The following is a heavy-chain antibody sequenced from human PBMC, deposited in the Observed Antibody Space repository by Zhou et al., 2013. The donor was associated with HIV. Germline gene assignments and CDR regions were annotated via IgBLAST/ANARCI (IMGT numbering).Heavy chain of an antibody. D-gene: IGHD6-19*01. CDR2: FDVEDGET. V-gene: IGHV1-24*01. Sequence: QVQLVQSGAEVKKPGASVKVSCKVSGYTRTELSMHWVRQAPGKGLEWMGGFDVEDGETIYAQKFQGRVTITTDESTNTVFMELHSLQSEDTAVYYCARARGSGPDFPYHTDVWGKGTTVTVSS. J-gene: IGHJ6*03. CDR3: ARARGSGPDFPYHTDV. CDR1: GYTRTELS.